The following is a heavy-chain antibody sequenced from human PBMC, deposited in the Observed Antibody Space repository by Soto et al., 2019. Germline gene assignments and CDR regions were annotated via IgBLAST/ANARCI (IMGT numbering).Heavy chain of an antibody. Sequence: QVQLVESGGGVVQPGRSLRLSCAASGFTFSSYAMHWVRQAPGKGLEWVAVISYDGSNKYYADSVKGRFTISRDNSKNTLYLQMNSLRAEDTAVYYCARVLRPTKQLQSDYWGQGTLVTVSS. J-gene: IGHJ4*02. CDR3: ARVLRPTKQLQSDY. V-gene: IGHV3-30-3*01. CDR1: GFTFSSYA. CDR2: ISYDGSNK. D-gene: IGHD6-6*01.